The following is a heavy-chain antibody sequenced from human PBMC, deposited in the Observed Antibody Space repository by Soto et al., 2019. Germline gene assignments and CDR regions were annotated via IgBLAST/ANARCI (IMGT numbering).Heavy chain of an antibody. Sequence: SETLSLTCDVYGGSFSGYYWSWIRQPPGKGLEWIGEISHGGSPTYNPSLKSRVTISIDTSKNQFSLKLSSVTAADTAVFYFTRGIPAAIAAAVRFDPWGQGTLVTVSS. V-gene: IGHV4-34*01. J-gene: IGHJ5*02. CDR3: TRGIPAAIAAAVRFDP. D-gene: IGHD6-13*01. CDR1: GGSFSGYY. CDR2: ISHGGSP.